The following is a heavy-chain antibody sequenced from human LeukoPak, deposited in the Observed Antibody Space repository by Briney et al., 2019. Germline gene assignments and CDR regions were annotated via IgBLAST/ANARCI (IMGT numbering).Heavy chain of an antibody. J-gene: IGHJ6*03. V-gene: IGHV4-34*01. CDR1: GGSFSNYY. CDR3: ARRWNYGRNYYIDV. CDR2: INDSGRT. Sequence: KTSETLSLTCAVYGGSFSNYYWSWIRQPPGKGLEWIGEINDSGRTNYNPSLMSRVTVSVDTSKKQFSLRLTSVTAKDTAVYYCARRWNYGRNYYIDVWGKGATVSVSS. D-gene: IGHD1-7*01.